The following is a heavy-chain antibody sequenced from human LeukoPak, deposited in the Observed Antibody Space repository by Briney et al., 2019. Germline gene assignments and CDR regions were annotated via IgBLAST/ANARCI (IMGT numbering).Heavy chain of an antibody. CDR3: AKKGSDLTSLSQWLPLNY. CDR2: IYSGGST. V-gene: IGHV3-53*05. D-gene: IGHD3-22*01. CDR1: GFTVSSNY. Sequence: GGSLRLSCAASGFTVSSNYMSWIRQAPGKGLEWVSVIYSGGSTYYADSVKGRFTISRDNSKNTLYLQMNSLRAEDTAVYYCAKKGSDLTSLSQWLPLNYWGQGTLVTVSS. J-gene: IGHJ4*02.